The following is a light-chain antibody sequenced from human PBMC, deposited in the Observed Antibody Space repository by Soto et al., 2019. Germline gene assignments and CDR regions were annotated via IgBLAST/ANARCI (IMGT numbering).Light chain of an antibody. V-gene: IGLV2-8*01. CDR2: EVS. CDR3: SSYAGSNNFDV. Sequence: QSVLTQPPSASGSPGQSVTISRPGTSSDVGGYNYVSWYQQPPGKAPKLMIYEVSKRPSGVPDRFSGSKSGNTASLTVSGLQAEDEADYYCSSYAGSNNFDVFGTGTKVTVL. J-gene: IGLJ1*01. CDR1: SSDVGGYNY.